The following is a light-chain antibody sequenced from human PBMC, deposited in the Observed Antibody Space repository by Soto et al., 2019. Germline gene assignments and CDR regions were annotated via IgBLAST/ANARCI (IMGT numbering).Light chain of an antibody. CDR3: SSYTSSTLYV. V-gene: IGLV2-14*01. CDR2: DVS. Sequence: QSVLTQPASVSGSPGQSITISCTGTSSDVGGYNYVSWYQQHQGKAPKLMIYDVSNRPSGVSNRFSGSKSGNTASLTISGLQAEDEADYYCSSYTSSTLYVFGTGTKVTVL. CDR1: SSDVGGYNY. J-gene: IGLJ1*01.